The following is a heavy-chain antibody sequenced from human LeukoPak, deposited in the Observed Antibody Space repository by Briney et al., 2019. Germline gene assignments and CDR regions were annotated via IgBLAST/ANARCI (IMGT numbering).Heavy chain of an antibody. CDR1: GGSISSSSYY. CDR2: IYYSGST. Sequence: PSETLSLTCTVSGGSISSSSYYWGWIRQPPGKGLEWIGYIYYSGSTYYNPSLKSRVTISVDTSKNQFSLKLSSVTAADTAVYYCARGGIAAADYWGQGTLVTVSS. CDR3: ARGGIAAADY. D-gene: IGHD6-13*01. J-gene: IGHJ4*02. V-gene: IGHV4-30-4*08.